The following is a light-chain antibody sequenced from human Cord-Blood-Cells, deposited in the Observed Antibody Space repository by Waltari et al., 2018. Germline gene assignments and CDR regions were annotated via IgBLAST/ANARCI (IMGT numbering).Light chain of an antibody. CDR3: SSYTSSSTLV. V-gene: IGLV2-14*01. CDR1: SSDVGGHNY. CDR2: AVS. J-gene: IGLJ2*01. Sequence: QSALTQPASVSGSPGQSLTISCTGTSSDVGGHNYVSWYQQHPGKAPKLMIYAVSNRPSGVSNRFSGSKSGNTASLTISGLQAEDEADYYCSSYTSSSTLVFGGGTKLTVL.